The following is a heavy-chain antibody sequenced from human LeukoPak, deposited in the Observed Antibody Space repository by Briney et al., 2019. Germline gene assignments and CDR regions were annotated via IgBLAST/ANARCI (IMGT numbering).Heavy chain of an antibody. V-gene: IGHV4-39*01. J-gene: IGHJ6*03. Sequence: TSETLSLTCTVSGVSISSSNSYWGWIRQPPGKGLEWIGSIYYSGSTYYNPSLKSRVTISVDTSKNQFSLKLSSVTAADTAVYYCARHSPADYYGKGPYYYYMDVWGKGTTVTISS. CDR1: GVSISSSNSY. CDR2: IYYSGST. CDR3: ARHSPADYYGKGPYYYYMDV. D-gene: IGHD3-10*01.